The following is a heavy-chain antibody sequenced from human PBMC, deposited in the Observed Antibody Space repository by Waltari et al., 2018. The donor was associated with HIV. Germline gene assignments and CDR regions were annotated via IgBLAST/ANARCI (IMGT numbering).Heavy chain of an antibody. CDR3: ARDKRDGGNHRAYFDY. J-gene: IGHJ4*02. D-gene: IGHD2-15*01. CDR1: GGSISSYS. CDR2: IYDSGST. Sequence: QVQLQESGPGLVKPSETLSLTCTVSGGSISSYSWRWIRQPPGKGLEWIGSIYDSGSTNYNPSRKSRVTISVDTSKNQFSLKLSSVTAADTAVYYCARDKRDGGNHRAYFDYWGQGSLVTVSS. V-gene: IGHV4-59*01.